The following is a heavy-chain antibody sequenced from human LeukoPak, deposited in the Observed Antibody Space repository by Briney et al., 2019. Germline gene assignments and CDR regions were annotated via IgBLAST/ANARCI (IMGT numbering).Heavy chain of an antibody. CDR1: GFTVSSNY. V-gene: IGHV3-66*01. D-gene: IGHD6-13*01. CDR2: IYSGGST. J-gene: IGHJ6*02. CDR3: ASYIAAAAAYGYYYYGMDV. Sequence: GGSLTLSCAASGFTVSSNYMSWVRQAPGKGLEWVSVIYSGGSTYYADSVKGRFTISRDNFKNTLYLQMNSLRAEDTAVYYCASYIAAAAAYGYYYYGMDVWGQGTTVTVSS.